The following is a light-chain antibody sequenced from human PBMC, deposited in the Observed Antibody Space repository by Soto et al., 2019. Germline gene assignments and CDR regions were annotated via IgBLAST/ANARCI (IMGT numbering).Light chain of an antibody. V-gene: IGLV2-14*01. CDR1: SSDVGDYNF. Sequence: QSALTQPASVSGSPGQSITISCTGTSSDVGDYNFVSWYQQHPGKDPKLMIYEVSNRPSGISNRFSGSKSANTASLTISGLQAEDEADYYCSSYTGSSTHVVFGGGTKLTV. CDR3: SSYTGSSTHVV. CDR2: EVS. J-gene: IGLJ2*01.